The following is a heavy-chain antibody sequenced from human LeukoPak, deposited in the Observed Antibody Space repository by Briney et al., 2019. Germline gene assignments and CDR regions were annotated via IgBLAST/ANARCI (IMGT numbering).Heavy chain of an antibody. CDR2: INGSGGST. J-gene: IGHJ6*04. CDR1: GFTFRSYA. V-gene: IGHV3-23*01. D-gene: IGHD2-2*01. CDR3: AKGFRSTSMDV. Sequence: PGGSLRLSCAASGFTFRSYAMKWVRQAPGKGLEWVSDINGSGGSTYYADSVKGRFTISRDNSKNTLYLQTNSLRAEDTAVYYCAKGFRSTSMDVWGKGTTVTVSS.